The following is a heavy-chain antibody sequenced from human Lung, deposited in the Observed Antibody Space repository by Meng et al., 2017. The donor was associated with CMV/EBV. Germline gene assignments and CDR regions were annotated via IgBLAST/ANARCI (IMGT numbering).Heavy chain of an antibody. CDR1: GFTFNTYA. V-gene: IGHV3-30*02. J-gene: IGHJ6*02. CDR2: IRFDASNK. Sequence: GGSXRLXCAASGFTFNTYAMHWVRQAPGKGLEWVAFIRFDASNKYYADSVKGRFTISRDNFKNPLVLQMNSLRPEDTAVYYCVKGIYPRSYYYYYYGLDVWXQGTXVTGAS. CDR3: VKGIYPRSYYYYYYGLDV. D-gene: IGHD5-24*01.